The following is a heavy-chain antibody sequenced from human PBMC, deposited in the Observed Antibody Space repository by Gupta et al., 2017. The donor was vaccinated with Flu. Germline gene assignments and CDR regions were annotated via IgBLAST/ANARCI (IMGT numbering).Heavy chain of an antibody. CDR2: INHSGST. CDR3: ARGGLYITIFGVGKGGWFDP. Sequence: QVQLQQWGAGLLKPSETLSLTCAVYGGSCSGYYWSWFRQPPGKGLEWIGEINHSGSTNYNPSLKSRVTISVDTSKNQFSLKLSSVTAADTAVYYCARGGLYITIFGVGKGGWFDPWGQGTLVTVSS. V-gene: IGHV4-34*01. D-gene: IGHD3-3*01. J-gene: IGHJ5*02. CDR1: GGSCSGYY.